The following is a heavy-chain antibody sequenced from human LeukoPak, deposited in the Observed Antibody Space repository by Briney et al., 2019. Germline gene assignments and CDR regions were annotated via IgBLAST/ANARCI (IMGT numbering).Heavy chain of an antibody. Sequence: ASVKVSCKASGYTFTGYYMHWVRQAPGQGLEWMGWINPDSGGTNYAQNFQGRVTMTRDTSVSTVYMEVSSLRSGDTAVYYCAGAGYCGNYYYYFDFWGQGTLVTVSS. J-gene: IGHJ4*02. D-gene: IGHD1-26*01. CDR2: INPDSGGT. CDR1: GYTFTGYY. V-gene: IGHV1-2*02. CDR3: AGAGYCGNYYYYFDF.